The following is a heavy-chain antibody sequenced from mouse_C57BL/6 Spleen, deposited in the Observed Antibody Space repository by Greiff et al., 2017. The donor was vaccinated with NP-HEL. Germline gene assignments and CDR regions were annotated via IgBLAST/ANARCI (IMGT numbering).Heavy chain of an antibody. CDR3: VVGYYDYDVDWFAY. CDR2: IDPEDGET. J-gene: IGHJ3*01. Sequence: VHVKQSGAELVKPGASVKLSCTASGFNIKDYYMHWVKQRTEQGLEWIGRIDPEDGETKYAPKFQGKATITADTSSNTAYLQLISLTSEDTAVYYCVVGYYDYDVDWFAYWGQGTLVTVSA. V-gene: IGHV14-2*01. CDR1: GFNIKDYY. D-gene: IGHD2-4*01.